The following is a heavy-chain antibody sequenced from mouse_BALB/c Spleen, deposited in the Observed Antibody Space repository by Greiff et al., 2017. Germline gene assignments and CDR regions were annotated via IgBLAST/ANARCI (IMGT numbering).Heavy chain of an antibody. J-gene: IGHJ4*01. CDR1: GYTFTSYW. Sequence: VQLQQSGAELAKPGASVKMSCKASGYTFTSYWMHWVKQRPGQGLEWIGYINPSTGYTEYNQKFKDKATLPADKSSSTAYMQLSSLTSEDSAVYYCARSDYDYVYYAMDYWGQGTSVTVSS. D-gene: IGHD2-4*01. CDR3: ARSDYDYVYYAMDY. CDR2: INPSTGYT. V-gene: IGHV1-7*01.